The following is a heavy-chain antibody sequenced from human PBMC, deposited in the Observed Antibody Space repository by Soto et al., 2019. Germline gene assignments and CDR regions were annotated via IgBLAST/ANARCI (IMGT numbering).Heavy chain of an antibody. CDR1: GFTFSSYA. CDR3: AREGSARITMIVVASGGKDY. CDR2: ISYDGSNK. Sequence: GGSLRLSCAASGFTFSSYAMHWVRQAPGKGLEWVAVISYDGSNKYYADSVKGRLTISRNNSKNTLYLQMNSLRAEDTAVYYCAREGSARITMIVVASGGKDYWGQGTLVTVSS. J-gene: IGHJ4*02. D-gene: IGHD3-22*01. V-gene: IGHV3-30-3*01.